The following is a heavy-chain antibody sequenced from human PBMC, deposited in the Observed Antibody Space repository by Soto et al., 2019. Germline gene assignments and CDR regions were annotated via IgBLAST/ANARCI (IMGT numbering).Heavy chain of an antibody. D-gene: IGHD3-3*01. CDR2: IIPIFGTA. CDR3: ARGSRFLEWLSIGY. CDR1: GGTFSSYA. V-gene: IGHV1-69*13. J-gene: IGHJ4*02. Sequence: GASVKVSCKASGGTFSSYAISWVRQAPGQGLEWMGGIIPIFGTANYAQKLQGRVTITADESTSTAYMELSSLRSEDTAVYYCARGSRFLEWLSIGYWGQGTLVTVSS.